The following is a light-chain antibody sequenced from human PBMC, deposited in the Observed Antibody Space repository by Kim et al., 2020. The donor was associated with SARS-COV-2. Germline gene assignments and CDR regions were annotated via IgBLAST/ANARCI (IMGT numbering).Light chain of an antibody. CDR1: SSDVGGYNY. Sequence: QSVVTQPASVSGSPGQSITISCTGTSSDVGGYNYVSWYQQHPGKAPKVMIYDVSERPSGVSNRFSGSKSGNTASLTISGLQAEDEADYYCSSYTSSNTLIFGGGTQLTVL. CDR3: SSYTSSNTLI. V-gene: IGLV2-14*01. J-gene: IGLJ2*01. CDR2: DVS.